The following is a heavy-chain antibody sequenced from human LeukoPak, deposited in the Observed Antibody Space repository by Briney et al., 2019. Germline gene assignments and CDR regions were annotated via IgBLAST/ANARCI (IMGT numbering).Heavy chain of an antibody. CDR2: ISGSGGST. Sequence: GGSLRLSCAASGFTFSSYAMSWVRQAPGKGLEWVSAISGSGGSTYYADSVKGRFTISRDNSKNTLYLQMNSLRAEDTAVYYCAKELTVSGYSSGYYYYGMDVWGQGTTVTVSS. CDR1: GFTFSSYA. V-gene: IGHV3-23*01. D-gene: IGHD6-19*01. J-gene: IGHJ6*02. CDR3: AKELTVSGYSSGYYYYGMDV.